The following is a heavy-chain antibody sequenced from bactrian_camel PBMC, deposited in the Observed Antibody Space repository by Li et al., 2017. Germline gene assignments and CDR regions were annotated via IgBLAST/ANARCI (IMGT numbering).Heavy chain of an antibody. V-gene: IGHV3S26*01. CDR2: IDGDGVA. CDR1: GYTYSVYC. CDR3: AVTLRSWISCDDKAYDY. J-gene: IGHJ4*01. Sequence: HVQLVESGGGSVQAGGSLRLSCVGSGYTYSVYCMGWFRQGPGKEREGVASIDGDGVATYAESVQGRFTLSKDNAKNTLYLEMNNLKPEGTAMYYCAVTLRSWISCDDKAYDYWGRGTQVTVS. D-gene: IGHD3*01.